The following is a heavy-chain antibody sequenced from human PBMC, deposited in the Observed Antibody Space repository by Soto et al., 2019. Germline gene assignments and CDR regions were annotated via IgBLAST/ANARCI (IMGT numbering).Heavy chain of an antibody. Sequence: ASVKVSCKASGYTFTSYAMHWVRQAPGQRLEWMGWINAGNGNTKYSQKFQGRATITRDTSASTAYMELSSLRSEDTAVYYCARWKSSSYYYGMDVWGQGTTVTVSS. CDR2: INAGNGNT. CDR1: GYTFTSYA. J-gene: IGHJ6*02. D-gene: IGHD6-6*01. CDR3: ARWKSSSYYYGMDV. V-gene: IGHV1-3*01.